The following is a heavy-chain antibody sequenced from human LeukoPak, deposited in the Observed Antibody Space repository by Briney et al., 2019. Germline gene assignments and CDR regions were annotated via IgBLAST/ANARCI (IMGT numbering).Heavy chain of an antibody. CDR1: GFTFSDYY. J-gene: IGHJ4*02. D-gene: IGHD3-10*01. CDR3: ARDGEGGNY. V-gene: IGHV3-11*01. Sequence: GGSLRLSCAASGFTFSDYYMNWIRQAPGKGLEWVSYISRGGSTVYYADSVKGRFTISRDNAKNSLYLQINSLRAEDTAVYFCARDGEGGNYWGQGTLVTVSS. CDR2: ISRGGSTV.